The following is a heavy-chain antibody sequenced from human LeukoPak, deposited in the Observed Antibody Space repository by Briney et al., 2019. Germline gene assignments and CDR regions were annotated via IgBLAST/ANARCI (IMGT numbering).Heavy chain of an antibody. J-gene: IGHJ4*02. D-gene: IGHD6-19*01. CDR3: ARNYKQWLGWYYFDF. CDR1: GYTSTSYA. V-gene: IGHV7-4-1*02. Sequence: ASVKVSCKASGYTSTSYAMNWVRRAPGQGLEWMGWINTNTGNPTYAQGFTGRFVFSLDTSVSTAYLQISSLEAEDTAVYYCARNYKQWLGWYYFDFWGQGTLVTVSS. CDR2: INTNTGNP.